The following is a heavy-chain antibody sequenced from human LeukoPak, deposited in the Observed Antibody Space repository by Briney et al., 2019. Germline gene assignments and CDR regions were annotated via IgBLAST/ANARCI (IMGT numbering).Heavy chain of an antibody. D-gene: IGHD3-9*01. J-gene: IGHJ4*02. Sequence: ASVKVSCKASGYTFTSYYMHWVRQAPGQGLEWMGIINPSGGANYAQKFQGRVTMTWDTSISTAYMELSRLRSDDTAVYYCAREYILTAYYGDYWGQGTLVTVSS. CDR2: INPSGGA. V-gene: IGHV1-2*02. CDR3: AREYILTAYYGDY. CDR1: GYTFTSYY.